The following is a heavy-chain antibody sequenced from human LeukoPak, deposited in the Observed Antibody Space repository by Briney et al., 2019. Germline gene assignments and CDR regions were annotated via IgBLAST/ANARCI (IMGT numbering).Heavy chain of an antibody. CDR3: ARSLNYYDSSGVDY. CDR1: GYTFTSYG. CDR2: ISAYNGNT. Sequence: ASVKVSCKASGYTFTSYGISWVRQATGQGLEWMGWISAYNGNTNYAQKLQGRVTMTTDTSTSTAYMELRSLRSDDTAVYYCARSLNYYDSSGVDYWGQGTLVTVSS. D-gene: IGHD3-22*01. J-gene: IGHJ4*02. V-gene: IGHV1-18*01.